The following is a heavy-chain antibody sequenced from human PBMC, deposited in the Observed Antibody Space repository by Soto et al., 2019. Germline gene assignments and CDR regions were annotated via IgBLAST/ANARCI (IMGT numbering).Heavy chain of an antibody. Sequence: ETLSLTCTVSGGSISSSSYYWGWIRQAPGKGLEWVSAISYGGGTTYYADSVKGRFTISRDNSKNTLYLQMNSLRAEDTAVYYCAKNPGYYYDSTGYHFDYWGQGTLVTVSS. CDR1: GGSISSSSYY. CDR2: ISYGGGTT. D-gene: IGHD3-22*01. V-gene: IGHV3-23*01. J-gene: IGHJ4*02. CDR3: AKNPGYYYDSTGYHFDY.